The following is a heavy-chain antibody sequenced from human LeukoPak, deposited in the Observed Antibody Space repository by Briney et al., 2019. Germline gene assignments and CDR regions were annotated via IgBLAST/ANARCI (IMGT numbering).Heavy chain of an antibody. D-gene: IGHD2-15*01. CDR3: ARGEWGFSGGNRFKYNWFDP. J-gene: IGHJ5*02. CDR2: IIPIFGTA. V-gene: IGHV1-69*06. Sequence: GASVKVSCKASGGTFSSYAISWVRQAPGQGLEWMGGIIPIFGTANYAQKFQGRVTITADKSTSTAYMELSSLRSEDTAVYYCARGEWGFSGGNRFKYNWFDPWGQGTLVTVSS. CDR1: GGTFSSYA.